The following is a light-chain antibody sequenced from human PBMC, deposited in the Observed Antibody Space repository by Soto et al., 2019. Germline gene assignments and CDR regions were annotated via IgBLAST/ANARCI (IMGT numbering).Light chain of an antibody. J-gene: IGKJ1*01. CDR1: QTISSF. V-gene: IGKV1-5*01. CDR2: EAS. CDR3: QHYISFPWT. Sequence: DIQMTQSPSTLSGSVGDRATITCRASQTISSFLAWYQHKPGEAPKLLIAEASRLESGVPSRFSGGGSGTEFTLTISRLQPDDVATYYCQHYISFPWTFGQGTKVDIK.